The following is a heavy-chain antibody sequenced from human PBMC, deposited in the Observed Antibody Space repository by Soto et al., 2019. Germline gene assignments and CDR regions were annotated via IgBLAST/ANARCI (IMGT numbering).Heavy chain of an antibody. V-gene: IGHV3-30*18. Sequence: PGGSLRLSCAASGFTFSSYGMHWVRQAPGKGLEWVAVISYDGSNKYYADSVKGRFTISRDNSKNTLFLQMNSLRAEDTALYYCAKKHIAAVYEIYFDYWGQGTLVTVSS. CDR1: GFTFSSYG. D-gene: IGHD6-13*01. J-gene: IGHJ4*02. CDR3: AKKHIAAVYEIYFDY. CDR2: ISYDGSNK.